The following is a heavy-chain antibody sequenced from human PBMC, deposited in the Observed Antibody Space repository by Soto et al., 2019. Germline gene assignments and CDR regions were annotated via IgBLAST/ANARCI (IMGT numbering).Heavy chain of an antibody. CDR1: GFTFSDSW. D-gene: IGHD4-4*01. CDR3: VRGGSNYAS. CDR2: IKADESEK. Sequence: EVQLVESGGGLVQPGWSLRLSCTASGFTFSDSWMTWVRQAPGKGLEWVARIKADESEKKYADSVKGRFSISRDNAKNSMYLQMDSLRGEDTAVYYCVRGGSNYASWGQGTLVTVSS. V-gene: IGHV3-7*01. J-gene: IGHJ5*02.